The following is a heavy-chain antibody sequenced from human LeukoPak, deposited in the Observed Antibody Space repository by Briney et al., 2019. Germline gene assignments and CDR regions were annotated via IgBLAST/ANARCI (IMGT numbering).Heavy chain of an antibody. CDR3: ASYRLGYAIDY. CDR1: GYSISSGYY. D-gene: IGHD5-12*01. J-gene: IGHJ4*02. V-gene: IGHV4-38-2*02. CDR2: IYHSGST. Sequence: SETLSLTCTVSGYSISSGYYWGWIRQPPGKGLEWIGSIYHSGSTYYNPSLKSRVTISVDTSKNQFSLKLSSVTAADTAVYYCASYRLGYAIDYWGQGTLVTVSS.